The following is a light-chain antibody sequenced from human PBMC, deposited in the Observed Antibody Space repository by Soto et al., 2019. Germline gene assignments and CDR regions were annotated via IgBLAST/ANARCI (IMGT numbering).Light chain of an antibody. J-gene: IGKJ2*01. CDR1: HVVSNY. V-gene: IGKV1-8*01. CDR2: AAY. CDR3: QHYYSYPYT. Sequence: AIRMTQSPSSLSASIGDRGTITCRASHVVSNYLAWYHQKPGKAPKALIYAAYFLQSGVPSRFSGSGSGTDFSLTISFLQSEDFATYSCQHYYSYPYTFGQGTTLQMK.